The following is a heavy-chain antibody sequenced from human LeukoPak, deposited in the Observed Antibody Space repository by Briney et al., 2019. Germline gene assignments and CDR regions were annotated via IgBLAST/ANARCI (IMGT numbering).Heavy chain of an antibody. J-gene: IGHJ5*02. V-gene: IGHV4-61*02. CDR3: ARTPYYDFWTVGP. D-gene: IGHD3-3*01. CDR1: GGSISSGSNS. Sequence: SETLSLTCTVSGGSISSGSNSWSWIRQPAGKGLEWIGRIYTSGSTNYNPSLKSRVTISVDTSKNQFSLKLSSVTAADTAVYYCARTPYYDFWTVGPWGQGTLVTVSS. CDR2: IYTSGST.